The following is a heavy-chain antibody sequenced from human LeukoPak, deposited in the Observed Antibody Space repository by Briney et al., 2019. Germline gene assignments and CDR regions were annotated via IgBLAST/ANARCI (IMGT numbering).Heavy chain of an antibody. Sequence: ASVKVSCKASGYTFTGYYMHWVRQAPGQGLEWMGRINPNSGGTNYAQKFQGRVTMTRDASISTAYMELSRLRSDDTAVYYCARDSGDAVAVNWYFDLWGRGTLVTVSS. CDR1: GYTFTGYY. CDR3: ARDSGDAVAVNWYFDL. V-gene: IGHV1-2*06. J-gene: IGHJ2*01. D-gene: IGHD6-19*01. CDR2: INPNSGGT.